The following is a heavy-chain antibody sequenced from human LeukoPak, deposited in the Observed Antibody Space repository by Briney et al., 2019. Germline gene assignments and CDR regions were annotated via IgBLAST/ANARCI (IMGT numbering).Heavy chain of an antibody. CDR2: IYHSGST. CDR3: ARGPQYDFWSGYYISTGTYFDL. J-gene: IGHJ2*01. D-gene: IGHD3-3*01. V-gene: IGHV4-30-2*01. Sequence: KSSQTLSLTCTVSGGSISSGGYYWSWIRQPPGKGLEWIGYIYHSGSTYYNPSLKSRVTISVDRSKNQFSLKLSSVTAADTAVYYCARGPQYDFWSGYYISTGTYFDLWGRGTLVTVSS. CDR1: GGSISSGGYY.